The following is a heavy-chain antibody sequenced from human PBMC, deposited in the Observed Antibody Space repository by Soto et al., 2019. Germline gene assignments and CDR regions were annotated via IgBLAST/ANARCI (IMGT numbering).Heavy chain of an antibody. D-gene: IGHD6-19*01. CDR1: GVTFSTYA. CDR3: AKGIAVAGA. CDR2: ISDTGGGT. Sequence: LXLSCAASGVTFSTYAMAWVRQAPGKGLEWVSTISDTGGGTFYADSVKGRFTISRDNSENTLYLQTNSLRAEDTAVYYCAKGIAVAGAWGQGTQVTVSS. V-gene: IGHV3-23*01. J-gene: IGHJ4*02.